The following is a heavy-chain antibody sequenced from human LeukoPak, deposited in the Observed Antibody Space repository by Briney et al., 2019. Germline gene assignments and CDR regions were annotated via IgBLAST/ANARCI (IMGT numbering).Heavy chain of an antibody. J-gene: IGHJ5*02. CDR3: ASVRGYSSGWYASGFDP. CDR1: GGSISTYF. D-gene: IGHD6-19*01. V-gene: IGHV4-59*12. Sequence: SETLSLTCTVSGGSISTYFWTWIRQPPGKGLEWIAYISSSGSTNYNPSLKSRVTISLDTSKNQFSLKLTSVTAADTAVYYCASVRGYSSGWYASGFDPWGQGTLVTVSS. CDR2: ISSSGST.